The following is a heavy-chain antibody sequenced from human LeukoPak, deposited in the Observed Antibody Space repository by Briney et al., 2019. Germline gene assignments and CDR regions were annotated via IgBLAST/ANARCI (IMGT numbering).Heavy chain of an antibody. V-gene: IGHV1-8*01. CDR1: GYTFTSYD. Sequence: ASVKVSCKASGYTFTSYDINWVRQATGQGLEWMGWMNPNSGNTGYAQKFQGRVTMTRNTSISTAYMELSSLRSEDTAVYYCARDYGGNLINWFDPWGQGTLVTVSS. CDR3: ARDYGGNLINWFDP. J-gene: IGHJ5*02. D-gene: IGHD4-23*01. CDR2: MNPNSGNT.